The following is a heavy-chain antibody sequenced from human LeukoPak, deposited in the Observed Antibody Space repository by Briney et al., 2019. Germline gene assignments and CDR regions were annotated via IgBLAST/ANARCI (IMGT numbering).Heavy chain of an antibody. CDR2: IYYIGIT. V-gene: IGHV4-59*01. CDR3: ARTGSGNYYRPFDF. J-gene: IGHJ4*02. Sequence: SETLSLTCTVSGGSFNAYYWSWIRQPPGKGLEWIGYIYYIGITNYNPSLKNRVIISVDTSKNQFSLQLSFVTAADTAVYYCARTGSGNYYRPFDFWGQGTLVTVSS. D-gene: IGHD3-10*01. CDR1: GGSFNAYY.